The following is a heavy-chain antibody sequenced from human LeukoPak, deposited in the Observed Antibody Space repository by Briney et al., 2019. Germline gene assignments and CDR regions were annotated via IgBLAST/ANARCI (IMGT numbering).Heavy chain of an antibody. J-gene: IGHJ3*02. V-gene: IGHV4-34*01. CDR3: ASNAVRYSAYDREEDPSDI. Sequence: SETLSLTCAVYGGSFTGNYWRWIRQPPGKGLEWIGEINHSGSTKYNPSLKSRVTMAVDASTNQFFLRLTSVTAADTAVYYCASNAVRYSAYDREEDPSDIWGQGTMVTVSS. CDR2: INHSGST. CDR1: GGSFTGNY. D-gene: IGHD5-12*01.